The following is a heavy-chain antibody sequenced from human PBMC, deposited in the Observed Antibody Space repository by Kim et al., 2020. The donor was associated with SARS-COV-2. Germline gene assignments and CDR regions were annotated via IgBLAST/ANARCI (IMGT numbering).Heavy chain of an antibody. CDR2: IGNYRSEI. CDR1: GFSFGTWS. Sequence: GGSLRLSCVGSGFSFGTWSVSWVRQAPGEGLEWVSYIGNYRSEIYYADSVKGRFTISRDTAKNALYLQMNSLRVEDTAVYYCARVRGVSGRFDSWY. V-gene: IGHV3-21*05. CDR3: ARVRGVSGRFDSWY. D-gene: IGHD3-9*01. J-gene: IGHJ2*01.